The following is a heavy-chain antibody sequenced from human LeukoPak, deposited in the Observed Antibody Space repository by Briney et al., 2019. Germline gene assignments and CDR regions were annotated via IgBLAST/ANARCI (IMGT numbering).Heavy chain of an antibody. Sequence: SETLSLTCAVYGYSVSSDYYWACLQQPPGAVQEWIESIYPSGTTYYKSSLRSRLIISIDASKNQFSLRLSSVTAADTAMYYCARRPESPITGFDFWGQGALVAVSS. J-gene: IGHJ4*02. CDR1: GYSVSSDYY. CDR2: IYPSGTT. D-gene: IGHD1-14*01. CDR3: ARRPESPITGFDF. V-gene: IGHV4-38-2*01.